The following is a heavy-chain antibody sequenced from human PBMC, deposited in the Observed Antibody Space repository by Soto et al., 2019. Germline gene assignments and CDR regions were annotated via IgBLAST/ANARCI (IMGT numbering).Heavy chain of an antibody. CDR1: GFTFDDYA. J-gene: IGHJ4*02. V-gene: IGHV3-9*01. D-gene: IGHD2-15*01. Sequence: EVQLVESGGGLVQPGRSLRLSCVTSGFTFDDYAMHWVRQAPGKGLEWVSGISWNSGRIGYADSVKGRFTISRDNAKNSLYLQMNSLRAEDTAVDYCAATVGSYNYFKYWGQGTLVTVSS. CDR3: AATVGSYNYFKY. CDR2: ISWNSGRI.